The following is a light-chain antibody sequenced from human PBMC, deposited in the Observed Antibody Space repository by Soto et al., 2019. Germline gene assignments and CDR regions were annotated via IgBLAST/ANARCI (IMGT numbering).Light chain of an antibody. Sequence: DIQMTQSTSSLSASVGGRVTITCRASQSISNYLNWYQQKPGKAPKLVIHAASSLQSGVPSRFSGSGSGTDFTLTISSLQPEDFATYYCQQSYSTPPTFGQGTKVDI. CDR2: AAS. CDR1: QSISNY. V-gene: IGKV1-39*01. CDR3: QQSYSTPPT. J-gene: IGKJ1*01.